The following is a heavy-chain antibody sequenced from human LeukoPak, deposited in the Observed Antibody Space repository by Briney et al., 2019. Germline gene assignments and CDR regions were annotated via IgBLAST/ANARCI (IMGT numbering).Heavy chain of an antibody. J-gene: IGHJ3*02. V-gene: IGHV3-48*03. CDR2: ITTTDTTK. CDR1: GFTFSSYE. Sequence: GGSLRLSCAASGFTFSSYEMNWVRQGPGKGLEWISYITTTDTTKYYTDSVKGRFTISRDNAENSLYLQMHSLRAEDTAVYYCARGGFVFDIWGQGTVVTVSS. D-gene: IGHD3-10*01. CDR3: ARGGFVFDI.